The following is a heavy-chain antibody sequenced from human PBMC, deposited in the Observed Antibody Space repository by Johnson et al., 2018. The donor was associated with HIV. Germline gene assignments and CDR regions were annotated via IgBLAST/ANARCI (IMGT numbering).Heavy chain of an antibody. Sequence: VQLVESGGGVVQPGGSLRLSCVASGFTFSDYGMHWVRQAPGRGLAWVSGINGNGGRIGYADSVKGRCTISRDNVSNSLYLQMNSLRAEDTAFYYCARRDSGSLSFDIWGQGTMVTVSS. V-gene: IGHV3-20*04. J-gene: IGHJ3*02. D-gene: IGHD1-26*01. CDR1: GFTFSDYG. CDR2: INGNGGRI. CDR3: ARRDSGSLSFDI.